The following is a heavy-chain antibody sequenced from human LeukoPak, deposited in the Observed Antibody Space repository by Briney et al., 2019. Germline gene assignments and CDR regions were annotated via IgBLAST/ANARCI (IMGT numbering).Heavy chain of an antibody. V-gene: IGHV4-34*01. CDR2: INHSGST. CDR1: GGSFSGYY. J-gene: IGHJ4*02. D-gene: IGHD2-2*01. Sequence: SETLSLTCAVYGGSFSGYYWSWIRQPPGKGLEWIGEINHSGSTNYNPSLKSRVTISVDTSKNQFSLKLSSVTAADTAVYYCASDTAYCSSTSCYAYWGQGTLVTASS. CDR3: ASDTAYCSSTSCYAY.